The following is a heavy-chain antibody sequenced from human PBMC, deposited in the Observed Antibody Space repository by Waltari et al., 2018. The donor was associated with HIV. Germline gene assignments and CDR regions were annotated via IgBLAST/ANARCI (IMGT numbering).Heavy chain of an antibody. D-gene: IGHD3-3*01. CDR1: GFTFRTYW. CDR2: RKEEGNEK. CDR3: ARDLKDYDFWSPVDV. Sequence: EVQLVESGGGLVQPGGSLRLSCAASGFTFRTYWMTWVRQAPGKRMGWLADRKEEGNEKYYADSVKGRFTVSRDNNKKSLYLQRSSLRAEDTAVYYCARDLKDYDFWSPVDVWGQGTTVTVSS. V-gene: IGHV3-7*01. J-gene: IGHJ6*02.